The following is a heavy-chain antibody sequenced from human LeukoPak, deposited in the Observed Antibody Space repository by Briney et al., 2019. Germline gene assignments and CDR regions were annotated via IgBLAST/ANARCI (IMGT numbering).Heavy chain of an antibody. CDR1: GFTFWSYE. V-gene: IGHV3-48*03. Sequence: GGSLRLSCAASGFTFWSYEMNWVRQAPGKGLEWISYISGSDSNIYYADSVKGRFTISRDNAKNSLYLQMNSLRAEDTAVYYCARDLLERTRYKYGMDVWGQGITVTVSS. CDR2: ISGSDSNI. CDR3: ARDLLERTRYKYGMDV. J-gene: IGHJ6*02. D-gene: IGHD1-1*01.